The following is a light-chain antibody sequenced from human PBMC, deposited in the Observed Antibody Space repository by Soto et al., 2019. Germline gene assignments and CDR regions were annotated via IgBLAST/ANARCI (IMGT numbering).Light chain of an antibody. Sequence: EIVLTQSPGTLSLSPGERATLSCRASQSVSGSSLGWYQQRPGQAPRLLIYGASSRATGIPDRFSGSGSGTDFTLTISSLEPEDFAVYYCQQRSNWPPITFGQGTRLEI. CDR1: QSVSGSS. CDR3: QQRSNWPPIT. V-gene: IGKV3D-20*02. J-gene: IGKJ5*01. CDR2: GAS.